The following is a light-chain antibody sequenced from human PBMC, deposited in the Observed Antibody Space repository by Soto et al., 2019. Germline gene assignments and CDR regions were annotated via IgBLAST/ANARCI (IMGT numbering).Light chain of an antibody. V-gene: IGLV2-14*01. CDR1: SDDIGATNY. Sequence: QSVLTQPASVSGTPGQSITISCTGTSDDIGATNYVSWYQHHPGKAPKILIYEAANRPSGISHRFSGSKSSNTASLTISGLLAEDEADYFRPSYTSASTLVFGGGTQLTVL. CDR2: EAA. J-gene: IGLJ2*01. CDR3: PSYTSASTLV.